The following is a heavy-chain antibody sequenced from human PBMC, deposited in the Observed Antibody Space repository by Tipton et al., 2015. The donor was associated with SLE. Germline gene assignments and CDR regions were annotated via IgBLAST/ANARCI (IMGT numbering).Heavy chain of an antibody. CDR2: IYYSGSS. D-gene: IGHD6-13*01. J-gene: IGHJ4*02. V-gene: IGHV4-34*01. CDR3: ARGAAAAGPFDY. CDR1: GGSFSGYY. Sequence: TLSLTCAVYGGSFSGYYWSWIRQPPGKGLEWIGSIYYSGSSYYNPSLKSRVTISVDTSKNQFSLKLSSVTAADTAVYYCARGAAAAGPFDYWGQGTLVTVSS.